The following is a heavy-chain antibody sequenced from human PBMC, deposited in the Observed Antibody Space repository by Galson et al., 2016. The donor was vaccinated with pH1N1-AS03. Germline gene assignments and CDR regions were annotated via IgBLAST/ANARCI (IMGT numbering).Heavy chain of an antibody. V-gene: IGHV4-39*01. CDR3: AKTVFTDAFDI. Sequence: TLSLTCTVSGGFISSRDHYWVWIRQTPGKGLEWIGHIYYSGNSYYNPSLKSRVNFSVDTSKNQFSLKLASVTAADTAVYYCAKTVFTDAFDIWSPGTRVSVSS. J-gene: IGHJ3*02. CDR2: IYYSGNS. D-gene: IGHD4-11*01. CDR1: GGFISSRDHY.